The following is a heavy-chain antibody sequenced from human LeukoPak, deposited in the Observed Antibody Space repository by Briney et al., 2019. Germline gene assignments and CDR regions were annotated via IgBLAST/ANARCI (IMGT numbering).Heavy chain of an antibody. J-gene: IGHJ4*02. D-gene: IGHD5-18*01. Sequence: PGGSLRLSCAASGFTFDDYAMHWVRQAPGKGLEWVSGISWNSGSIGYADSVKGRFTISRDNAKNSLYLQMNSLRAEDTALYYCARLSGYSYGFIDYWGQGTLVTVSS. CDR2: ISWNSGSI. CDR3: ARLSGYSYGFIDY. CDR1: GFTFDDYA. V-gene: IGHV3-9*01.